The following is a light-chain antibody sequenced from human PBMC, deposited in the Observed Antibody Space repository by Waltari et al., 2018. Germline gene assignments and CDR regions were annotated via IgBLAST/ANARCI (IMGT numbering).Light chain of an antibody. V-gene: IGKV4-1*01. CDR3: QQYYSTPFT. J-gene: IGKJ3*01. CDR2: WAT. Sequence: SVLSSTNNKNYLAWNQKKTGQPPKLLIYWATTRESGVPDRFSGSGSGTDFTLTISILQAEAVSVYYCQQYYSTPFTFGPGTKVDIK. CDR1: SVLSSTNNKNY.